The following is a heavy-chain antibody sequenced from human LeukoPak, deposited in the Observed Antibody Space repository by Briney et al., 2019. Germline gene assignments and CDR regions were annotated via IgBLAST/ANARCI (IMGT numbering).Heavy chain of an antibody. CDR2: ISRDGTDK. CDR3: ARAIRAPGTPENAFDI. CDR1: GFTFSNYA. J-gene: IGHJ3*02. D-gene: IGHD6-13*01. V-gene: IGHV3-30*04. Sequence: PGGSLRLSCAASGFTFSNYAMHWVRQAPGEGLEWVAVISRDGTDKYYADSVKGRLTISRDNSQGTLYLHMNSLSTEDTALYYCARAIRAPGTPENAFDIWGQGTMVTVSS.